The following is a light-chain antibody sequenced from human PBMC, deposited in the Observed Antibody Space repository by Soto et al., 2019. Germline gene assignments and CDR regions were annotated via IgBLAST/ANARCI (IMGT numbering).Light chain of an antibody. V-gene: IGLV1-40*01. CDR3: QSYDSSLSGVV. CDR2: VNS. Sequence: QSVLTQPPSVSGAPGQRVTISCTGSSSNIGAGYNVHWYQQLPGTAPKLLTYVNSNRPSGVPDRFSGSKSGTSASLAITGLQTEDEADYYCQSYDSSLSGVVFGGGTQLTVL. J-gene: IGLJ2*01. CDR1: SSNIGAGYN.